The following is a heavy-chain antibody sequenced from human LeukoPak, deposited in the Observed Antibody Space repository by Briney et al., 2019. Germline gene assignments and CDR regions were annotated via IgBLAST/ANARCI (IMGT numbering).Heavy chain of an antibody. CDR1: GGSITGYY. J-gene: IGHJ6*03. CDR3: ARILGYYYYMDV. Sequence: SETLSLTCTVSGGSITGYYWSWIRQPPGKGLEWIGFIYYSGTTKYNPSLKGRVTISIDTSKNQFSLKLGSVTAADTAVYYCARILGYYYYMDVWGKGTTVTVSS. V-gene: IGHV4-59*08. CDR2: IYYSGTT.